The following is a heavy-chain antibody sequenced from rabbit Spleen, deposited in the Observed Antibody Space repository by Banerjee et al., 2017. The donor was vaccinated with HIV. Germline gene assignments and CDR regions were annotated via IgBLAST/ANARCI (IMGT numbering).Heavy chain of an antibody. D-gene: IGHD8-1*01. CDR3: ARDTGSSFSTYGMDL. J-gene: IGHJ6*01. V-gene: IGHV1S40*01. CDR1: GVSFSSGCD. CDR2: IYTGNSKT. Sequence: QQLVESGGGLVKPGASLTLTCKASGVSFSSGCDMCWVRQAPGKGLEWIACIYTGNSKTYYATWAKGRFTCSKTSSTTVTLQMTSLTAADTATYFCARDTGSSFSTYGMDLWGPGTLVTVS.